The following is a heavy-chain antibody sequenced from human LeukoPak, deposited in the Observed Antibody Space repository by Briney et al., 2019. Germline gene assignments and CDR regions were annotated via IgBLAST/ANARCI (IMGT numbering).Heavy chain of an antibody. J-gene: IGHJ4*02. CDR1: GYTFTGYY. D-gene: IGHD1-26*01. CDR2: INPNSGGT. V-gene: IGHV1-2*02. Sequence: GASVKVSCKASGYTFTGYYMHWVRQAPGQGPEWMGWINPNSGGTNYAQKFQGRVTMTRDTSISTAYMELSRLRSDDTAVYYCARRVGARGGYYFDYWGQGTLVTVSS. CDR3: ARRVGARGGYYFDY.